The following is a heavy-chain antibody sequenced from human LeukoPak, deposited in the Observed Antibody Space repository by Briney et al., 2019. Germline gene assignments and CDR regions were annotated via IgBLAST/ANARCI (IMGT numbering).Heavy chain of an antibody. J-gene: IGHJ4*02. Sequence: PGGSLRLSCAASGFTFDDYGMSWVRQAPGKGLEWVSGINWNGGSTGYADSVKGRFTISRDNAKNSLYLQMNSLRAEDTALYYCARGWSGSRGYPEDFDYWGQGTLVTVSS. V-gene: IGHV3-20*04. CDR1: GFTFDDYG. CDR2: INWNGGST. D-gene: IGHD1-26*01. CDR3: ARGWSGSRGYPEDFDY.